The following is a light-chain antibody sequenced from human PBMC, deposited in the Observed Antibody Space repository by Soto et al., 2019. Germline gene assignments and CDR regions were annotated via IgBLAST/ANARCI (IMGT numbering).Light chain of an antibody. CDR1: ESVSNNY. CDR2: GAS. CDR3: QRYVTSLS. Sequence: LKLSPGALSLSTGERVTLSCGASESVSNNYLAWYQQKSGQAPRLLIYGASRRATGIPDRFSGSGSGTEFTLTINRLEPEDFAVYYCQRYVTSLSFGGGGKVDIK. J-gene: IGKJ4*01. V-gene: IGKV3-20*01.